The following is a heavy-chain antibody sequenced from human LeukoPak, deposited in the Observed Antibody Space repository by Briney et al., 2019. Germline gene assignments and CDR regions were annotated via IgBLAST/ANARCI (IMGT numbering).Heavy chain of an antibody. V-gene: IGHV3-21*01. CDR1: VVTFSTYA. D-gene: IGHD5-18*01. CDR2: ISPPSTYI. CDR3: TIHMYDGYEGSSDTTMTRSP. J-gene: IGHJ5*02. Sequence: GGSLRLSCAASVVTFSTYAMNWVRQAPGKGLEWVSSISPPSTYIYYAYSVKGRFTISRDNAKNSLYLQMNSLRDEDTAVYYCTIHMYDGYEGSSDTTMTRSPWGQGTLVTVSS.